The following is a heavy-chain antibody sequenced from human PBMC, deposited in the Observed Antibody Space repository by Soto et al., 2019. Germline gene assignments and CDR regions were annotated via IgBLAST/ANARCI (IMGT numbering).Heavy chain of an antibody. CDR3: ATDQLDPSYYYDSSGYPHWFDP. Sequence: ASVKVSCKASGGTFSSYAISWVRQAPGQGLEWMGGIIPIFGTANYAQKFQGRVTITADESTSTAYMELSSLRSEDTAVYYCATDQLDPSYYYDSSGYPHWFDPWGQGTLVTVSS. CDR1: GGTFSSYA. D-gene: IGHD3-22*01. V-gene: IGHV1-69*13. J-gene: IGHJ5*02. CDR2: IIPIFGTA.